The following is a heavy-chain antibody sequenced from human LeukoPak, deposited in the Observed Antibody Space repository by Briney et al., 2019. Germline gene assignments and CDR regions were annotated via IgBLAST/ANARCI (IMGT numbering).Heavy chain of an antibody. Sequence: GGSLRLSCAASGFTFSNSAMSWVRQAPGKGLEWVSAISGNGGITYYADSVKGQFTISSDNSKNTLYLQMNTLRADGTAVYYCAKKSPYGGADYWGQGTLVTVSS. CDR3: AKKSPYGGADY. V-gene: IGHV3-23*01. J-gene: IGHJ4*02. CDR1: GFTFSNSA. D-gene: IGHD4-23*01. CDR2: ISGNGGIT.